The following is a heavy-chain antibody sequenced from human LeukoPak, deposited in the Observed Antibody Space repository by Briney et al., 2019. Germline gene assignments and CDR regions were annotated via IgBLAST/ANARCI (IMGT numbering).Heavy chain of an antibody. CDR3: ARGVGGYCSSTSCYIGSPWFDP. CDR2: MNPNSGNT. J-gene: IGHJ5*02. D-gene: IGHD2-2*02. Sequence: ASVKVSCKASGYTFTSYDINWVRQATGQGLEWMGWMNPNSGNTGYAQKFQVRVTITRNTSISKAYMELSSLRSEDTAVYYCARGVGGYCSSTSCYIGSPWFDPWGQGTLVTVSS. CDR1: GYTFTSYD. V-gene: IGHV1-8*03.